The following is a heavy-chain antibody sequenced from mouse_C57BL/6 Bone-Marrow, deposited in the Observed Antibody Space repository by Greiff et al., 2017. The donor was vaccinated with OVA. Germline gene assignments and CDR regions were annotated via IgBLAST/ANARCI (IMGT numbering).Heavy chain of an antibody. D-gene: IGHD1-1*01. V-gene: IGHV1-5*01. Sequence: EVQLQQSGTVLARPGASVKMSCKTSGYTFTSYWMHWVKQRPGQGLEWIGAIYPGNSDTSYNQKFKGKAKLTAVTSASTAYMELSSLTNEDSAVYYFTRGNFITTVGYYFDYWGQGTTLTVSS. J-gene: IGHJ2*01. CDR1: GYTFTSYW. CDR2: IYPGNSDT. CDR3: TRGNFITTVGYYFDY.